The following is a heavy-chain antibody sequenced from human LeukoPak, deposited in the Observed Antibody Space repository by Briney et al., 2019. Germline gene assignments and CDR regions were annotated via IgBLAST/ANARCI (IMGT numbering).Heavy chain of an antibody. Sequence: GGSLRLSCAASGFTFSSYTMNWVRQAPGKGLEWVSSISRSSSSIYYADSVKGRFTISRDNAKNSLYLQMNSLRAEDTAVYYCARDRDGYNNPGYWGQGTLVTVSS. CDR3: ARDRDGYNNPGY. CDR2: ISRSSSSI. V-gene: IGHV3-21*01. D-gene: IGHD5-24*01. J-gene: IGHJ4*02. CDR1: GFTFSSYT.